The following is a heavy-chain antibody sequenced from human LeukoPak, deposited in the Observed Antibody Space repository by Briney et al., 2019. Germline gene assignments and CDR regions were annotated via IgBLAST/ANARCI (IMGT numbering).Heavy chain of an antibody. Sequence: ASVKVSCKASGYTFTSYGISWVRQAPGQGLEWMGWISAYNGNTNYAQKLQGRVTMTRDTSTSTVYMELGGLTSEDTAVYYCAREESGGYFDYWGQGTLVTVSS. CDR2: ISAYNGNT. D-gene: IGHD2-8*02. V-gene: IGHV1-18*01. J-gene: IGHJ4*02. CDR3: AREESGGYFDY. CDR1: GYTFTSYG.